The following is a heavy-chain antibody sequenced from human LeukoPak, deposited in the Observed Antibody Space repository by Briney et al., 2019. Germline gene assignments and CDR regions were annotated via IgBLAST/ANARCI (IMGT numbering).Heavy chain of an antibody. CDR2: ISSGGSTI. V-gene: IGHV3-48*01. CDR3: ARDSVVDY. D-gene: IGHD2-15*01. Sequence: GGSLRLSCAASGFTFSNYAMSWVRQAPGKGLEWVSYISSGGSTIYYADSVKGRFTISRDNAKNSLYLQMNCLRAEDTAVYYCARDSVVDYWGQGTLVTVSS. J-gene: IGHJ4*02. CDR1: GFTFSNYA.